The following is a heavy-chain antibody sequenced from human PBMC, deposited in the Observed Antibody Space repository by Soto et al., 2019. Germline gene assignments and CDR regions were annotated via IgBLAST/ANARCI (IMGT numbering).Heavy chain of an antibody. CDR3: ARSRIAMAGTVGAFDI. CDR2: IFSNDEK. V-gene: IGHV2-26*01. J-gene: IGHJ3*02. CDR1: GFSLSNARMG. Sequence: QVTLKESGPVLVNPTETLTLTCTVSGFSLSNARMGVSWIRQPPGKALEWLAHIFSNDEKSYSTSLKSRLTNSKDTAKSQVVITMTNMDPVDTATYYCARSRIAMAGTVGAFDIWRPGTMVTLSS. D-gene: IGHD6-19*01.